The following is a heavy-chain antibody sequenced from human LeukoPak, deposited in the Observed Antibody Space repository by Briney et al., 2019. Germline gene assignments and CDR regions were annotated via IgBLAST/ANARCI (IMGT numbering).Heavy chain of an antibody. J-gene: IGHJ6*02. CDR2: IYYSGST. D-gene: IGHD2-2*01. CDR1: GGSISSYY. V-gene: IGHV4-39*01. Sequence: PSETLSLTCTVSGGSISSYYWGWIRQPPGKGLEWIGSIYYSGSTYYNPSLKSRVTISVDTSKNQFSLKLSSVTAADTAVYYCARHVPAASYYYYGMDVWGQGTTVTVSS. CDR3: ARHVPAASYYYYGMDV.